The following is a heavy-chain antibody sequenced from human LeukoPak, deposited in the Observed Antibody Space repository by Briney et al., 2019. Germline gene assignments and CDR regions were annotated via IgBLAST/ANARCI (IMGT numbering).Heavy chain of an antibody. J-gene: IGHJ6*04. V-gene: IGHV3-11*04. CDR3: AELGITMIGGV. CDR2: ISGSGTTI. CDR1: GFTFSSYF. D-gene: IGHD3-10*02. Sequence: GGSLRLSCTASGFTFSSYFMAWIRQAPGKGLEWVSYISGSGTTIFYADSVQGRFTVSRDNAENSLYLQMNSLRAEDTAVYYCAELGITMIGGVWGKGTTVTISS.